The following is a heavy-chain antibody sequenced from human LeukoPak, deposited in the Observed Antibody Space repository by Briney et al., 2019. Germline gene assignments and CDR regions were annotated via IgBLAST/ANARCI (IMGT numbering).Heavy chain of an antibody. CDR3: ARIIGGDRPDRNTFDP. D-gene: IGHD2-21*01. CDR2: ISAYNGNT. J-gene: IGHJ5*02. V-gene: IGHV1-18*01. CDR1: GYTFTSYG. Sequence: ASVKVSCKASGYTFTSYGISWVRQAPGQGLEWMGWISAYNGNTNYAQKLQGRVTMTTDTSTSTAYMELRSLRSDDTAVYYCARIIGGDRPDRNTFDPWGQGTLVTVSS.